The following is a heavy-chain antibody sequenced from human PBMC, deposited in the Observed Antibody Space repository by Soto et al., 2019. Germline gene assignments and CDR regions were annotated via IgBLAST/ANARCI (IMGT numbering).Heavy chain of an antibody. D-gene: IGHD1-1*01. J-gene: IGHJ1*01. Sequence: SETLSLTCTVSGGSIRVQSYYWTWIRQTRGKGLEWVGSSYYSGTSYFNPALKGRGTISVYTSTNQFSLRLTSVTSADTAVYFCPRRSNWNPYHFHQWGQGTLVTVSS. V-gene: IGHV4-39*01. CDR2: SYYSGTS. CDR3: PRRSNWNPYHFHQ. CDR1: GGSIRVQSYY.